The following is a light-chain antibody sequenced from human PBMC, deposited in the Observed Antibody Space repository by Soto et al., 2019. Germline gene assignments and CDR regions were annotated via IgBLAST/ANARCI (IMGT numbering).Light chain of an antibody. CDR2: DSS. CDR1: QSIGSR. Sequence: DIQMTQSPSTLSSSLGVTVTVTCRASQSIGSRLAWYQQKPGQAPNLLFYDSSTLKDGVSSRFRGSGSGTEFTLTISSLQPDDFATYYCQQCLTYPRTLGRGTRLEL. V-gene: IGKV1-5*01. CDR3: QQCLTYPRT. J-gene: IGKJ2*02.